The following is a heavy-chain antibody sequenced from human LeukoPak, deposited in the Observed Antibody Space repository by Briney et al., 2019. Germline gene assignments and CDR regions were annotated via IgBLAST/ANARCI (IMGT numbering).Heavy chain of an antibody. CDR1: GYTFTSYA. Sequence: ASVKVSCKASGYTFTSYAIHWVRQAPGQRLEWMGWIDGGNGNTKYSQKFQGRVTITRDTSASTAYMDLSSLRSEDTAVHYCARNFGPTPYDNWGQGTLVTVSS. J-gene: IGHJ4*02. V-gene: IGHV1-3*01. D-gene: IGHD3-22*01. CDR3: ARNFGPTPYDN. CDR2: IDGGNGNT.